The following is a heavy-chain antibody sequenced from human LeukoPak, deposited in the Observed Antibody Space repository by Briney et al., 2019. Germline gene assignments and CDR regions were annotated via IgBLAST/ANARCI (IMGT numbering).Heavy chain of an antibody. CDR3: AKDYYGSGSYYRSEVNYYGMDV. J-gene: IGHJ6*02. V-gene: IGHV3-23*01. CDR1: GFTFSSYA. D-gene: IGHD3-10*01. CDR2: ISGSGGST. Sequence: PGGSLRLSCAASGFTFSSYAMSWVRQAPGKGLEWVSAISGSGGSTYYADSVKGRFTISRDNSKNTLYLQMNSLRAEDTAVYYCAKDYYGSGSYYRSEVNYYGMDVWGQGTTVTASS.